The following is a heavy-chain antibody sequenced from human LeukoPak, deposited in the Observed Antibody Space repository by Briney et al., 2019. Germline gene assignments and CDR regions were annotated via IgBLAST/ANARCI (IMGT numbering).Heavy chain of an antibody. CDR2: VGPKHGDT. V-gene: IGHV1-69-2*01. CDR3: ATVGLDLLGVMGHAKQSGHNWFDP. J-gene: IGHJ5*02. Sequence: GATVKISCKASGYIFSDYYMHWLKQAPGKGLEWMGRVGPKHGDTEYAEKFQGRLTILADTSTDTTYMDLSSLRSEDTAVYYCATVGLDLLGVMGHAKQSGHNWFDPWGQGTLVTVSS. D-gene: IGHD2-8*01. CDR1: GYIFSDYY.